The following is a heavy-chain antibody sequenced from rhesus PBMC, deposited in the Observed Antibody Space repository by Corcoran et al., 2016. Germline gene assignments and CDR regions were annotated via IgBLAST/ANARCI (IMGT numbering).Heavy chain of an antibody. Sequence: QLQLQESGPGLVKPSETLSLTCAVSGGSISSCNWWRWIRQSPGQRLEWIGYIYGGSWSTRYNPALKSRVTISTDTSKNQFSLKLSSGTAADTAVYYCASSYYNIWTGYPTLNYWGQGVLVTVSS. CDR3: ASSYYNIWTGYPTLNY. J-gene: IGHJ4*01. CDR2: IYGGSWST. D-gene: IGHD3-3*01. V-gene: IGHV4-93*01. CDR1: GGSISSCNW.